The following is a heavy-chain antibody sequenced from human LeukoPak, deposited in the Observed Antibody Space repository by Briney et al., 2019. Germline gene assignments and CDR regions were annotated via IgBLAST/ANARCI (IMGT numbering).Heavy chain of an antibody. J-gene: IGHJ4*02. V-gene: IGHV3-30*03. CDR2: ISSDGNDK. D-gene: IGHD5-24*01. Sequence: PGRSRRLSCAASGFTFATHAMHWVRQAPGKGLEWVAVISSDGNDKYSSDSVKGRFTISRDNSKSTLYLQMNSLRVEDSAVYYCARGDGYGDYWGQGTLVTVSS. CDR3: ARGDGYGDY. CDR1: GFTFATHA.